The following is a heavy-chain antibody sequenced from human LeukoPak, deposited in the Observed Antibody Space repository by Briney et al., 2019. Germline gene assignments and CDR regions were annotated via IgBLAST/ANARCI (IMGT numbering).Heavy chain of an antibody. Sequence: SETLSLTCTVSGGSISSGDYYWSWIRQLPGKGLEWIGYIYYSGSTYYNPSLKSRVTISVDTSKNQFSLKLSSVTAADTAVYYCARGRSDFWSGYFNWFDPWGQGTLVTVSS. V-gene: IGHV4-30-4*01. CDR3: ARGRSDFWSGYFNWFDP. CDR1: GGSISSGDYY. D-gene: IGHD3-3*01. CDR2: IYYSGST. J-gene: IGHJ5*02.